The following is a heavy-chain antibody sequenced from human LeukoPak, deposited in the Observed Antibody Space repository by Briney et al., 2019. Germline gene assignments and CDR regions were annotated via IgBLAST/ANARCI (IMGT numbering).Heavy chain of an antibody. CDR2: INHSGYT. Sequence: SETLSLTCAVSGVAFSNYYWSWVRQSPRQGLEWIGEINHSGYTNYNPSLKSRVTMSTDTSKNQFSLLLTSVTAADAGVYYCTRAVAGHPDWGQGTLVTVSS. J-gene: IGHJ4*02. D-gene: IGHD6-19*01. CDR1: GVAFSNYY. V-gene: IGHV4-34*01. CDR3: TRAVAGHPD.